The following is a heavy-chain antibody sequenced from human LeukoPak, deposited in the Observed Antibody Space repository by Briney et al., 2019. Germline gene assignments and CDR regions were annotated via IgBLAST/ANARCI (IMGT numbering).Heavy chain of an antibody. CDR3: ARGYSYDNYFDY. Sequence: SETLSLTCTVSGGSISSSSYYWGWIRQPPGKGLEWIGSIYYSGSTYYNPSLKSRVTISVDTSKNQFSLKLSSVTAADTAVYYCARGYSYDNYFDYWGQGTLVTVSS. J-gene: IGHJ4*02. V-gene: IGHV4-39*07. CDR2: IYYSGST. D-gene: IGHD5-18*01. CDR1: GGSISSSSYY.